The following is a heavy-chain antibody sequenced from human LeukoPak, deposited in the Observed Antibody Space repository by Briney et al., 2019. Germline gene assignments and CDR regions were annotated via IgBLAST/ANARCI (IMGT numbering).Heavy chain of an antibody. CDR3: ARVAGWELRLFDY. CDR2: IIPIFGTA. J-gene: IGHJ4*02. Sequence: SVKVSCKASGGTFSSYAISWVRQAPGQGLEWMGGIIPIFGTANYAQKFQGRVTITADESTSTAYMELRSLRSDDTAVYYCARVAGWELRLFDYWGQGTLVTVSS. CDR1: GGTFSSYA. D-gene: IGHD1-26*01. V-gene: IGHV1-69*13.